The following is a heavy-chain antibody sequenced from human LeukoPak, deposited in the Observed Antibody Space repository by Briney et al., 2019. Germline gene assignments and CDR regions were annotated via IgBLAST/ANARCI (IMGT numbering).Heavy chain of an antibody. V-gene: IGHV2-70*01. CDR2: IDWDDDK. CDR1: GFSLITIEMC. J-gene: IGHJ4*02. Sequence: EAGPTQLYPPPPLTLTFTFPGFSLITIEMCVSWIRQPPEKALEWHAIIDWDDDKYYSTALKIRLTISKDPYKTQVVLTMTNMDPVDSATYYCARISAYGDYYLDYWGQGTLGNVSS. CDR3: ARISAYGDYYLDY. D-gene: IGHD4-17*01.